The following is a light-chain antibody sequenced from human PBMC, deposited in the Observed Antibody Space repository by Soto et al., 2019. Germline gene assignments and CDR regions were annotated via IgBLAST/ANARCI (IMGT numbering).Light chain of an antibody. CDR3: QHYNNWPRT. J-gene: IGKJ1*01. CDR1: QSVSSN. Sequence: EIVMTQSPATLSVSPGERATLSCRASQSVSSNLAWYQQKPGQAPRLLIYGASTRATGIPARFSGSGSATEFTLTISSLQSEDFAVYYYQHYNNWPRTFGQGTKVEIK. CDR2: GAS. V-gene: IGKV3-15*01.